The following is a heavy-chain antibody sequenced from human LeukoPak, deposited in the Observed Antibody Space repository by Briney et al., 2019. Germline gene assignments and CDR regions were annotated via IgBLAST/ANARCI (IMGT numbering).Heavy chain of an antibody. Sequence: PGGSLRLSCAASGFTFSDYYMSWIRQAPGKGLEWVSYISSSGSTIYYADSVKGRFTISRDNAKNSLYLQMNSLRAEDTAVYYCARDREYYDYVWGSYPPGYWGQGTLVTVCS. CDR2: ISSSGSTI. J-gene: IGHJ4*02. CDR3: ARDREYYDYVWGSYPPGY. CDR1: GFTFSDYY. D-gene: IGHD3-16*02. V-gene: IGHV3-11*04.